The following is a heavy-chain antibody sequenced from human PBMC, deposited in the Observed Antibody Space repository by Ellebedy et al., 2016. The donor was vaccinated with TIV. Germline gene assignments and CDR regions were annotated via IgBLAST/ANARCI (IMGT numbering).Heavy chain of an antibody. D-gene: IGHD2-2*01. J-gene: IGHJ5*01. CDR1: GASLSRGSNW. CDR2: IYNTGNT. Sequence: SETLSLTXAVSGASLSRGSNWWSWVRQSPGKGLEWIGEIYNTGNTKYNPSLQSRVTISLDKSKNQFSLNLSDVTAADTAVYYCARDSRGSCSSDSCFLVLGSWGQGTQVTVSS. V-gene: IGHV4-4*02. CDR3: ARDSRGSCSSDSCFLVLGS.